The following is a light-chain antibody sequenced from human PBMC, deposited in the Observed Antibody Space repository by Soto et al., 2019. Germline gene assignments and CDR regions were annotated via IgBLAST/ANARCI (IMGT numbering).Light chain of an antibody. CDR1: QGIRND. J-gene: IGKJ3*01. CDR2: AAS. CDR3: LQKYFYPFI. Sequence: AIQMTQSPSSLSASVGDRVTITCRASQGIRNDLDWIQQKPGKAPKLLIYAASTLQSGVPARFSGSGSGTDFTLTISSLRPEGFATYYFLQKYFYPFIFVPGTKVEIK. V-gene: IGKV1-6*01.